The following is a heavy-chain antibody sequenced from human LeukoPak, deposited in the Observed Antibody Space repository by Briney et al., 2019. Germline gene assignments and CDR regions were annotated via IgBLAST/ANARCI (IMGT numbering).Heavy chain of an antibody. CDR3: ARDGGSSGLDP. D-gene: IGHD6-6*01. J-gene: IGHJ5*02. CDR2: VNPKSGDT. CDR1: GYTFSGYY. V-gene: IGHV1-2*02. Sequence: GASVKVSCKASGYTFSGYYIHWVRQAPGQGLELMGWVNPKSGDTKYTQKFQGRVTMTRDTSINTAYMELSRLTSDDTAVYYCARDGGSSGLDPWGQATLVTVSS.